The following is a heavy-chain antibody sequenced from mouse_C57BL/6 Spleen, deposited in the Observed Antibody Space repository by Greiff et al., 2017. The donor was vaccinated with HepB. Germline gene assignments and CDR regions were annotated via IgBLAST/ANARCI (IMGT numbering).Heavy chain of an antibody. V-gene: IGHV1-26*01. D-gene: IGHD2-12*01. CDR2: INPNNGGT. CDR1: GYTFTDYY. CDR3: ARRGRHPGMDY. Sequence: EVQLQQSGPELVKPGASVKISCKASGYTFTDYYMNWVKQSHGKSLEWIGDINPNNGGTSYNQKFKGKATLTVDKSSSTAYMELRSLTSEDSAVYYCARRGRHPGMDYWGQGTSVTVSS. J-gene: IGHJ4*01.